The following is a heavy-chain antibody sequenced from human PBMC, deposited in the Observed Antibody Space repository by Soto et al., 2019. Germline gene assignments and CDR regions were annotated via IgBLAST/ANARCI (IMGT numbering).Heavy chain of an antibody. V-gene: IGHV5-10-1*01. Sequence: EQSLNLSCEGSGYSFTSYWISWVRQMPGKGLEWMGRIDPSDSYTNYSPSFQGHVTISADKSISTAYLQWSSLKASDTAMYYAARHSSSFRYYHYVMDVCGQGTTPT. CDR3: ARHSSSFRYYHYVMDV. D-gene: IGHD6-19*01. CDR2: IDPSDSYT. CDR1: GYSFTSYW. J-gene: IGHJ6*01.